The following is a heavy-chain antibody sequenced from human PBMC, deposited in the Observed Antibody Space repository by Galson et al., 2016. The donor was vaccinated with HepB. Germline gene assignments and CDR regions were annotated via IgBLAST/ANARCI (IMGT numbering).Heavy chain of an antibody. J-gene: IGHJ4*02. D-gene: IGHD1-26*01. CDR1: GFTFSSYS. CDR2: ISSSSSSYI. CDR3: ARGDIVGAIFDY. V-gene: IGHV3-21*01. Sequence: SLRLSCAVSGFTFSSYSMNWVRQAPGKGLEWVSSISSSSSSYIYYADSVKGRFTISRDNAKNSLYLQMNSLRAEDTAVYYCARGDIVGAIFDYWCQGTLVTVSS.